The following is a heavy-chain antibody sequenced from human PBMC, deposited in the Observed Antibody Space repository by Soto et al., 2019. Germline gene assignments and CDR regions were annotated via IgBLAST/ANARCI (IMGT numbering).Heavy chain of an antibody. CDR2: IYPGDSDT. J-gene: IGHJ6*02. V-gene: IGHV5-51*01. D-gene: IGHD3-10*01. CDR1: GYSFTSYW. CDR3: ARHPLGGSGSYYYGMDV. Sequence: GESRKICCKGSGYSFTSYWSGWGRQMPGKGLEWMGIIYPGDSDTRYSPSFQGQVTISADKSISTAYLQWSSLKASDTAMYYCARHPLGGSGSYYYGMDVWGQGTTVTVSS.